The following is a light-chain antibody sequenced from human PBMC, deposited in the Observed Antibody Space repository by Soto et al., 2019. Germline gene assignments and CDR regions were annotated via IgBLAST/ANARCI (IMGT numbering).Light chain of an antibody. V-gene: IGKV3-15*01. Sequence: EIVTTQSPATLSVYPVEGGTLSFRASQSVSSNLAWYEQKPGQVAGLLVYGASTRAAGLPARFSGSGSGTEFTLTISSLQSEDFSVYYCQQYNNWPPLFTFGPGTKVDIK. CDR1: QSVSSN. J-gene: IGKJ3*01. CDR2: GAS. CDR3: QQYNNWPPLFT.